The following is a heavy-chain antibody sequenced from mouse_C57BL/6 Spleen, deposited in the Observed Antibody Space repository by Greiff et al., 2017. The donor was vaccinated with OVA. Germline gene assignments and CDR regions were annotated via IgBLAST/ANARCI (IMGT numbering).Heavy chain of an antibody. V-gene: IGHV2-2*01. D-gene: IGHD1-1*01. J-gene: IGHJ4*01. CDR3: ARKGYYGSSYVDYYAMDY. CDR2: IWSGGST. Sequence: QVQLKESGPGLVQPSQSLSITCTVSGFSLTSYGVHWVRQSPGKGLEWLGVIWSGGSTDYNAAFISRLSISKDNSKSQVFFKMNSLQADDTAIYYCARKGYYGSSYVDYYAMDYWGQGTSVTVSS. CDR1: GFSLTSYG.